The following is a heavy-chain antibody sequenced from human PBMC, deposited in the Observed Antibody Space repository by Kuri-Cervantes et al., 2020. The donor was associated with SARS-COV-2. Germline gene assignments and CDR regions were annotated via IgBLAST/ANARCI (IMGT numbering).Heavy chain of an antibody. Sequence: SETLSLTCAVSGYSISSGYYWGWIRQPPGKGLEWIGSIYHSGSTYYNPSLKSRVTISVDTSKNQFSLKLSSVTAADTAVYYCARDLVTIFGVGEQDIDIWGQGTTVTVSS. D-gene: IGHD3-3*01. CDR1: GYSISSGYY. J-gene: IGHJ6*02. CDR2: IYHSGST. CDR3: ARDLVTIFGVGEQDIDI. V-gene: IGHV4-38-2*02.